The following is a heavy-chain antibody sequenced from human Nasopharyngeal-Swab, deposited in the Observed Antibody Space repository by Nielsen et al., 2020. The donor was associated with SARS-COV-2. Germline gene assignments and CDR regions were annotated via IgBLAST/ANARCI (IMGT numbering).Heavy chain of an antibody. CDR2: ISGSGGST. V-gene: IGHV3-23*01. CDR1: GFTFSSYG. D-gene: IGHD2-21*02. Sequence: GESLKISCAASGFTFSSYGMSWVRQAPGKGLEWVSAISGSGGSTYYADSVKGRFTISRDNSKNTLYLQMNSLRAEDTAVYYCAKENCGGDCLDYYYYYGMDVWGQGTTVTVSS. J-gene: IGHJ6*02. CDR3: AKENCGGDCLDYYYYYGMDV.